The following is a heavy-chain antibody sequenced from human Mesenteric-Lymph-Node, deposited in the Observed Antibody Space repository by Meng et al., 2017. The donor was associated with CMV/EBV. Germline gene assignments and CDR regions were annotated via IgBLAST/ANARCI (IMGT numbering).Heavy chain of an antibody. CDR2: ISYSGST. D-gene: IGHD4-17*01. Sequence: GGSISSSNYYWGWIRQPPGKGLEWIGSISYSGSTYYNPSLKSRVTISVDASKNQFSLRLHSVTAADAAMFYCASRTNDYGDYVGLDYWGQGTLVTVSS. V-gene: IGHV4-39*01. CDR3: ASRTNDYGDYVGLDY. CDR1: GGSISSSNYY. J-gene: IGHJ4*02.